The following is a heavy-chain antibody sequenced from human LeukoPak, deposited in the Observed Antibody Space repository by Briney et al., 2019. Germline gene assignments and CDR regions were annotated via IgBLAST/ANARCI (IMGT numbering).Heavy chain of an antibody. CDR2: IYYGGDT. D-gene: IGHD6-13*01. J-gene: IGHJ4*02. CDR3: ARHAGGIAAAGTRPFDY. CDR1: GASFSSSTYY. Sequence: SETLSLTCTVSGASFSSSTYYWGCIRQPPGKGLEWIVSIYYGGDTYYNPSLKSRVTMSVDTSKKQFSLKLSSVTAADTAVYYCARHAGGIAAAGTRPFDYWGQRALVTVSS. V-gene: IGHV4-39*01.